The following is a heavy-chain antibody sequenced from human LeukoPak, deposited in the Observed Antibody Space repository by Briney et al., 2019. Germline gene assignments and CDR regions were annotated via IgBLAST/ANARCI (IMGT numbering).Heavy chain of an antibody. CDR3: ARWRVTTGGYYYYYMDV. J-gene: IGHJ6*03. D-gene: IGHD4-17*01. Sequence: ASVKVSCKASGYTFTSYGISWVRQAPGQGLEWMGWISAYNGNTNYAQKLQGRVTMTTDTSTSTAYMELRSLRSDDTAVYYCARWRVTTGGYYYYYMDVWGKGTTVTVSS. CDR2: ISAYNGNT. CDR1: GYTFTSYG. V-gene: IGHV1-18*01.